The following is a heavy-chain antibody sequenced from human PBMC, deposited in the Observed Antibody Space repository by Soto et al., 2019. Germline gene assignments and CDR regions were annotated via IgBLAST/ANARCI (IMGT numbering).Heavy chain of an antibody. CDR2: ISYSGST. D-gene: IGHD2-15*01. CDR1: GGSISSGGYY. Sequence: QVQLQESGPGLVKPSQTLSLTCTVSGGSISSGGYYWSWIRQLPGKGLEWIGHISYSGSTYSNPSLKSRVTISIDTSQMQFSLKLSSVTTADTAVYYCARLVVHAALCIDVWGQGTTVTVSS. CDR3: ARLVVHAALCIDV. V-gene: IGHV4-31*03. J-gene: IGHJ6*02.